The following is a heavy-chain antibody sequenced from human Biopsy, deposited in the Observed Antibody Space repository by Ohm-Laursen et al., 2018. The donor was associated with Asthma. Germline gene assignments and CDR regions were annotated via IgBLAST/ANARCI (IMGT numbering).Heavy chain of an antibody. V-gene: IGHV3-30-3*01. CDR2: ISYDGSSI. J-gene: IGHJ4*02. CDR3: AREGVAGTHIED. D-gene: IGHD6-19*01. CDR1: RFTYE. Sequence: SLRLSFAASRFTYEMHWVRQAPGKGLEWVAVISYDGSSIYYADSVKGRFTISRDNSKNTLSLQMNSLTAEDTAVYYCAREGVAGTHIEDWGQGTLVTVSS.